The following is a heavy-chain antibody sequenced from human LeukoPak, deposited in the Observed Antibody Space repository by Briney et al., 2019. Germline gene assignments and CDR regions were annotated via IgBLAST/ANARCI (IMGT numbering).Heavy chain of an antibody. V-gene: IGHV3-7*01. CDR2: IKQDGSEK. CDR1: GFSFSIHW. D-gene: IGHD4-23*01. Sequence: GGSLRLSCAASGFSFSIHWMSWVRQAPGKGLEWVANIKQDGSEKYFVDSVKGRFTISRDNAKNSLYLQMNSLRAEDTAVYYCARDLGKIGGNSSPFDYWGQGTLVTVSS. J-gene: IGHJ4*02. CDR3: ARDLGKIGGNSSPFDY.